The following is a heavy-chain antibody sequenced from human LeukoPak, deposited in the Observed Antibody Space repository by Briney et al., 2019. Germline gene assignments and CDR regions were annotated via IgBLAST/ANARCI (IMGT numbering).Heavy chain of an antibody. D-gene: IGHD1-1*01. Sequence: SETLSLTCAVYGGSFSGYYWSWIRQPPGKGLEWIGEINHSGSTNYNPSLKSRVTISVDTSKNQFSLKLSSVTAADTAVYYCARHRGWNPRGYYYYMDVWGKGTTVTVSS. V-gene: IGHV4-34*01. CDR3: ARHRGWNPRGYYYYMDV. CDR1: GGSFSGYY. J-gene: IGHJ6*03. CDR2: INHSGST.